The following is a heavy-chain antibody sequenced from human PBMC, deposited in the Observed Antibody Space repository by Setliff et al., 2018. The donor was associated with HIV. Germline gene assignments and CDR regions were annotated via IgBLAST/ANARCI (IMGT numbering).Heavy chain of an antibody. CDR3: ARGSGDVFLIAASSGDV. D-gene: IGHD2-15*01. Sequence: SETLSLTCTVSNGSISSGGYYWGWIRQHPGKGLEWIGYIYYSGATYYSPSLESRLDISVDTSNNQFSLRLNSVTAADSAVYYCARGSGDVFLIAASSGDVWGQGTTVTVSS. CDR1: NGSISSGGYY. CDR2: IYYSGAT. V-gene: IGHV4-31*03. J-gene: IGHJ6*02.